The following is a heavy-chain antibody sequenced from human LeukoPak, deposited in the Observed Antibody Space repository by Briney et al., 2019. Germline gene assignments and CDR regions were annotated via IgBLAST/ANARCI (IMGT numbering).Heavy chain of an antibody. Sequence: SDTLSLTCTVSGGSISSYYWSWIRQPPGKGLEWIGYIYYSGSTNYNPSLKSRVTISVDTSKKQFSFKLDSVIAADTAVYYCARGLPVAGFTDYWGQGTLVTVSS. CDR3: ARGLPVAGFTDY. V-gene: IGHV4-59*07. CDR2: IYYSGST. CDR1: GGSISSYY. J-gene: IGHJ4*02. D-gene: IGHD6-19*01.